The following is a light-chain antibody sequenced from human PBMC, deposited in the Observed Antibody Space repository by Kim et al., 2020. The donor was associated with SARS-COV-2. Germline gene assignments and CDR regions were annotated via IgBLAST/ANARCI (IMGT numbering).Light chain of an antibody. CDR3: YSRDTSGSHVI. V-gene: IGLV3-19*01. J-gene: IGLJ2*01. CDR2: DKD. CDR1: GHSNYF. Sequence: ALGQKVSITSNGAGHSNYFAAWCHHRPGQAPVLVIYDKDTRPSGIPDRLSGSGSDNTASLTITGAQAEDEADYFCYSRDTSGSHVIFGGGTQLTVL.